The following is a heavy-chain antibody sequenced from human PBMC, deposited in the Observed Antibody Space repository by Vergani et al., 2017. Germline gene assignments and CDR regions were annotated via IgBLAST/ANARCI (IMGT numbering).Heavy chain of an antibody. CDR2: IDPSDSYT. Sequence: EVQLVQSGAEVKKPGESLRISCKGSGYSFTSYWISWVRQMPGKGLEWMGRIDPSDSYTNYSPSFQGHVTISADKSISTAYLQWSSLKASDTAMYYCARLGPNRIAAAGNLWYFDLWGRGTLVTVSS. CDR1: GYSFTSYW. J-gene: IGHJ2*01. V-gene: IGHV5-10-1*03. D-gene: IGHD6-13*01. CDR3: ARLGPNRIAAAGNLWYFDL.